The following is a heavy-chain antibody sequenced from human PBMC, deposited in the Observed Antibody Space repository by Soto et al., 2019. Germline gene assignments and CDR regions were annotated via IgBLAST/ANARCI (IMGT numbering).Heavy chain of an antibody. CDR3: AKGVRGSYYYYGMDV. Sequence: PGGSLRLSCAASGFTFSSYGMHWVRQAPGKGLEWVAVISYDGSGINTFYADSVKGRSSISRDNSKNTLSLQMNSLRAEDTAVYYCAKGVRGSYYYYGMDVWGQGTKVTVSS. V-gene: IGHV3-30*18. CDR2: ISYDGSGINT. CDR1: GFTFSSYG. J-gene: IGHJ6*02. D-gene: IGHD1-26*01.